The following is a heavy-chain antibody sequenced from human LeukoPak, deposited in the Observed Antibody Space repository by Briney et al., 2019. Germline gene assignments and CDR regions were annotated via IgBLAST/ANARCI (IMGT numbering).Heavy chain of an antibody. CDR3: ARDQELLWFGEYYYYMDV. V-gene: IGHV4-34*01. CDR1: GGSFSGYY. J-gene: IGHJ6*03. CDR2: INHSGST. Sequence: SETLSLTCAVYGGSFSGYYWSWIRQPPGKGLEWIGEINHSGSTNYNPSLKSRVTMSVDTSKNQFSLKLSSVTAADTAVYYCARDQELLWFGEYYYYMDVWGKGTTVTISS. D-gene: IGHD3-10*01.